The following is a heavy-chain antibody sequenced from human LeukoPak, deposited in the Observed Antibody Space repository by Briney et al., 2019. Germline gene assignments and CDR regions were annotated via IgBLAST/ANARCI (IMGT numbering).Heavy chain of an antibody. CDR1: GYTFTSYA. CDR2: INAGNGNT. D-gene: IGHD3-10*01. V-gene: IGHV1-3*01. Sequence: ASVKVSCTASGYTFTSYAMHWVRQAPGQRLEWTGWINAGNGNTKYSQKFQGRVTITRDTSASTAYMELSSLRSEDTAVYYCARGQLWFGEFHFDYWGQGTLVTVSS. CDR3: ARGQLWFGEFHFDY. J-gene: IGHJ4*02.